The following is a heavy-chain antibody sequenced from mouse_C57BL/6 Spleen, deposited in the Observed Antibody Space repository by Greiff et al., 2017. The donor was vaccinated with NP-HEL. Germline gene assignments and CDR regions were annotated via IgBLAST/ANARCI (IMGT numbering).Heavy chain of an antibody. CDR2: ISNGGGST. CDR1: GFTFSDYY. Sequence: EVHLVESGGGLVQPGGSLKLSCAASGFTFSDYYMYWVRQTPEKRLEWVAYISNGGGSTYYPATVKGRFTISRDNAKNTLYLQMSRLKSEDTAMYYCARHEGLWYFDVWGTGTTVTVSS. V-gene: IGHV5-12*01. J-gene: IGHJ1*03. CDR3: ARHEGLWYFDV.